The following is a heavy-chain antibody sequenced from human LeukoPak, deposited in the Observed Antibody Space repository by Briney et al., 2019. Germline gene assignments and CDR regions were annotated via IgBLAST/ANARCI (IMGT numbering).Heavy chain of an antibody. CDR1: GFTVSSNY. CDR3: ARDRLGYFDY. J-gene: IGHJ4*02. V-gene: IGHV3-66*01. CDR2: IYSGGST. Sequence: GGSLRLSCAASGFTVSSNYMSWVRQAPGKGLEWVSVIYSGGSTYHADSAKGRFIISRDNSKNTLYLQMNSLRAEDTAVYYCARDRLGYFDYWGQGTLVTVSS.